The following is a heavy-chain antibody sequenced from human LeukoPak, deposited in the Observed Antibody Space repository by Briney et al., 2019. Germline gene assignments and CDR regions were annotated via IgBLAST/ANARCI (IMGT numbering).Heavy chain of an antibody. Sequence: PGGSLRLSCAASGFTFSSYSMNWVRQAPGKGLEWVSAISGSGGSTYYADSVKGRFTISRDNSKNTLYLQMNSLRAEDTAVYYCAKDLFYDSSGYYDGIWDYWGQGTLVTVSS. D-gene: IGHD3-22*01. CDR3: AKDLFYDSSGYYDGIWDY. V-gene: IGHV3-23*01. CDR2: ISGSGGST. CDR1: GFTFSSYS. J-gene: IGHJ4*02.